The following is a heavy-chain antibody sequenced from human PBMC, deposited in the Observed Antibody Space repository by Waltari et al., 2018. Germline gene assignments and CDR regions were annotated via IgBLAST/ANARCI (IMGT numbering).Heavy chain of an antibody. CDR1: GYTFTGYY. D-gene: IGHD6-19*01. CDR2: INPNSGGT. J-gene: IGHJ3*02. Sequence: QVQLVQSGAEVKKPGASVKVSCKASGYTFTGYYMHWVRQAPGQGLEWMGRINPNSGGTNYAQKFQGRVTMTRDTSISTAYMELSRLRSDDTAVYYCARVQAVAGRGFGAFDIWGQGTMVTVSS. V-gene: IGHV1-2*06. CDR3: ARVQAVAGRGFGAFDI.